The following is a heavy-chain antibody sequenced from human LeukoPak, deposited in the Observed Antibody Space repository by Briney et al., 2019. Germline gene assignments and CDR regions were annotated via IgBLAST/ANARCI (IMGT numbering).Heavy chain of an antibody. Sequence: ASVKVSCKASGYTFTSYDINWVRQATGQGLEWMGWMNPNSGNTGYAQKFQGRVTMTRDTSISTAYMELSRLTSDDTAVYYCARDFSQSGNYVYYWGQGTLVTVSS. J-gene: IGHJ4*02. CDR2: MNPNSGNT. D-gene: IGHD3-3*01. CDR1: GYTFTSYD. V-gene: IGHV1-8*01. CDR3: ARDFSQSGNYVYY.